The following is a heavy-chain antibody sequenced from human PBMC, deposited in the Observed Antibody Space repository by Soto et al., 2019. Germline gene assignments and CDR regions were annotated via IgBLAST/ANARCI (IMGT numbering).Heavy chain of an antibody. J-gene: IGHJ4*02. Sequence: EVQLLESGGGLVQPGGSLRLSCAASGFTFSSYAMSWVRQAPGKGLEWVSAISGSGGSTYYADYVKGRFTISRDNSKNTLYLQMNSVRAEDTAVYYCAKDVSIAVADRGDYWGQGTLVTVSS. CDR1: GFTFSSYA. V-gene: IGHV3-23*01. CDR3: AKDVSIAVADRGDY. CDR2: ISGSGGST. D-gene: IGHD6-19*01.